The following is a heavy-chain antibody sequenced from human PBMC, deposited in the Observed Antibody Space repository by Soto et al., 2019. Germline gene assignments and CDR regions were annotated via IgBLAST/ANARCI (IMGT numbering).Heavy chain of an antibody. CDR1: GFNFSNHW. J-gene: IGHJ5*02. V-gene: IGHV3-74*01. CDR2: ITSDGKSK. CDR3: VRESADWDLHRFDP. Sequence: SLRLCCAASGFNFSNHWMDWVRQRPAEGLVWVSRITSDGKSKAYAESVKGRCAISRDNAKNTLYLQMNGRTAEDTAVDYCVRESADWDLHRFDPWGQGSRVTVSS. D-gene: IGHD3-9*01.